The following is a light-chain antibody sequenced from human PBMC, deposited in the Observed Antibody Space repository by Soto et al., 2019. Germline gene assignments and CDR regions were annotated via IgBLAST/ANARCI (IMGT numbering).Light chain of an antibody. J-gene: IGKJ1*01. CDR1: QSISVW. CDR2: KAS. V-gene: IGKV1-5*03. Sequence: DIQMTQSPSTLSASVGDRVTITCRASQSISVWLAWYQQKPGKAPKFLIYKASNLESGVPSRFSGSGSGTEFTLTISSVQPDDFATYYCQYYDSYSWTFGQGTKVEIK. CDR3: QYYDSYSWT.